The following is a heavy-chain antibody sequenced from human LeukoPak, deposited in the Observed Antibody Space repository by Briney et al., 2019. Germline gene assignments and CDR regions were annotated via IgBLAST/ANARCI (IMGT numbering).Heavy chain of an antibody. Sequence: ASVKLSCTASGYTFTPYYMYWVRQAPGQGLEWRGWIKPKSGGTNYEQKFQGGVTMTRNSANSTAYMELSRLRSDDTAWYYWARGQRVGTTADYWGQGTLVTVSS. J-gene: IGHJ4*02. CDR1: GYTFTPYY. D-gene: IGHD1-7*01. CDR2: IKPKSGGT. CDR3: ARGQRVGTTADY. V-gene: IGHV1-2*02.